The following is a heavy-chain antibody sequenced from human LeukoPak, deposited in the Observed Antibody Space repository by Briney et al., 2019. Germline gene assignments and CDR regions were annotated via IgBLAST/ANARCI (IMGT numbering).Heavy chain of an antibody. CDR3: AKGIYSSGWSYFDY. CDR1: GFTFSTYA. CDR2: ISGSSRHI. Sequence: GGSLRLSCAASGFTFSTYAMSWVRQAPGKGLEWVSIISGSSRHIYYADSVKGRFTISRDNSKNTLYLQMNSLRAEDTAVYYCAKGIYSSGWSYFDYWGHGTLVTVSS. D-gene: IGHD6-19*01. J-gene: IGHJ4*01. V-gene: IGHV3-23*01.